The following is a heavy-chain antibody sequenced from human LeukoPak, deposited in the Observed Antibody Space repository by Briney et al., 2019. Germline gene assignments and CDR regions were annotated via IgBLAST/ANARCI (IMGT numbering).Heavy chain of an antibody. D-gene: IGHD3-10*01. CDR3: ARVCRVCSARTIVRGVICCYTLDP. V-gene: IGHV4-34*01. CDR1: GGSFSGYY. J-gene: IGHJ5*02. CDR2: INHSGST. Sequence: SETLSLTCAVYGGSFSGYYWSWIRQPPGKGLEWIGEINHSGSTNYNPSLKSRVTISVDTSKNQFSLKLSSVTAADTAVYYCARVCRVCSARTIVRGVICCYTLDPWGQGTLVTVSS.